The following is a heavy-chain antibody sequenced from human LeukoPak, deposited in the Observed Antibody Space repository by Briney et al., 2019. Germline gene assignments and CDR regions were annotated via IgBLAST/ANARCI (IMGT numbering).Heavy chain of an antibody. CDR3: ARGSSGWYSPIDY. Sequence: GASVKVSCKASGYTFTGYYMHWVRQAPGQGLEWMGCINPNSGGTNYAQKFQGRVTMTRDTSISTAYMELRSDDTAVYYCARGSSGWYSPIDYWGQGTLVTVSS. D-gene: IGHD6-19*01. CDR2: INPNSGGT. V-gene: IGHV1-2*02. CDR1: GYTFTGYY. J-gene: IGHJ4*02.